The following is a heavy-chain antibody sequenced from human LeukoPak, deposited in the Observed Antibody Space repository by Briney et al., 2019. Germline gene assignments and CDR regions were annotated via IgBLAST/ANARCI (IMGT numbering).Heavy chain of an antibody. J-gene: IGHJ5*02. Sequence: GGSLRLSCAASGFTFSSHSMNWVRQAPGKGLEWVSSISSSSSYIYYADSVKGRFTISRYNAKNSLYLQMNSLRAEDTAVYYCASIWGGYSGYDRWGQGTLVTVSP. CDR2: ISSSSSYI. V-gene: IGHV3-21*01. CDR3: ASIWGGYSGYDR. D-gene: IGHD5-12*01. CDR1: GFTFSSHS.